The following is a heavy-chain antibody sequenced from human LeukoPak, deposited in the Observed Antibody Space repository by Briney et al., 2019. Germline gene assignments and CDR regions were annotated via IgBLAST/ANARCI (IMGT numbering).Heavy chain of an antibody. Sequence: PSETLSLTCTVSGGSISSGSYYWSWIRQPAGKGLEWIGRFYTSGSTNYNPSLKSRVTISVDTSKNQFSLKLSSVTAADTAVYYCARHRGRPHSFTMVRGVGPGSWYFDYWGQGTLVTVSS. D-gene: IGHD3-10*01. CDR1: GGSISSGSYY. J-gene: IGHJ4*02. CDR3: ARHRGRPHSFTMVRGVGPGSWYFDY. V-gene: IGHV4-61*02. CDR2: FYTSGST.